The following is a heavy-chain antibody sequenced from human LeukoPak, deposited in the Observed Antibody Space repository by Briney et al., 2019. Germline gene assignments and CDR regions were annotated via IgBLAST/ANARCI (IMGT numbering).Heavy chain of an antibody. V-gene: IGHV3-7*03. CDR2: IRQDGDTK. Sequence: GGSLRLSCAASGFPFNAYWMTWVRQAPGKGLEWVANIRQDGDTKYYVDSVKGRFTISRDNAMNSLYLQVNSLRAEDTAIYYCARSLPYGTTWYGRSDFWGQGTLVTVSS. CDR3: ARSLPYGTTWYGRSDF. J-gene: IGHJ4*02. CDR1: GFPFNAYW. D-gene: IGHD6-13*01.